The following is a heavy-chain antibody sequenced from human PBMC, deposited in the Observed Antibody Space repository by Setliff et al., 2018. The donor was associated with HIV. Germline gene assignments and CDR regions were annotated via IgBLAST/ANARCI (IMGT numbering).Heavy chain of an antibody. D-gene: IGHD2-15*01. Sequence: PSETLSLTCTVSGDSISSYYWNWIRQPPGKALEWIGYIYYGSTHYNPSFEGRVTISVDTSKNQFSLKLRSVTAADTAMYYCARRRCSAASCPDNSWNWLDPWGQGTLVTVS. V-gene: IGHV4-59*08. J-gene: IGHJ5*02. CDR2: IYYGST. CDR1: GDSISSYY. CDR3: ARRRCSAASCPDNSWNWLDP.